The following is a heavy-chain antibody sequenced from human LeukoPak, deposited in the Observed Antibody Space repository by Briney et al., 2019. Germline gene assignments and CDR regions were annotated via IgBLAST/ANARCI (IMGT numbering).Heavy chain of an antibody. V-gene: IGHV4-34*01. Sequence: SETLSLTCAVYGGSFSGYYWSWIRQPPGKGLEWIGEINHSGSTNYNPSLKSRVTISVDTSKNQFSLKLSSVTAADTAVYYCARGHYYYYGMDVWGQGTTVTASS. CDR1: GGSFSGYY. J-gene: IGHJ6*02. CDR2: INHSGST. CDR3: ARGHYYYYGMDV.